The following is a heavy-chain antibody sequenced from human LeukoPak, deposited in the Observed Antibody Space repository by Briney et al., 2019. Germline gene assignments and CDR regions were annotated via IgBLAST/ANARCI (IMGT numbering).Heavy chain of an antibody. Sequence: GGSLRLSCAASGFIVSSNYMTWVRQAPGKGLEWVSLIYSDGSTYYADSVKGRFTISRDSSKNTLYLQMNSLRAEDTAVYYCAKCGNYDFWSGYYQDVWGKGTTVTVSS. CDR3: AKCGNYDFWSGYYQDV. J-gene: IGHJ6*04. CDR1: GFIVSSNY. V-gene: IGHV3-53*01. CDR2: IYSDGST. D-gene: IGHD3-3*01.